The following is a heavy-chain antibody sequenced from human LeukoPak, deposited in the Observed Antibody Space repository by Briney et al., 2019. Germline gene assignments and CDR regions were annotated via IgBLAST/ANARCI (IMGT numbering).Heavy chain of an antibody. CDR2: IYYSGST. D-gene: IGHD6-13*01. CDR1: GGSISSYY. J-gene: IGHJ4*02. V-gene: IGHV4-59*01. Sequence: KPSETLSLTCTVSGGSISSYYWSWIRQPPGKGLEWIGYIYYSGSTNYNPSLKSRVTISVDTSKNQFSLKLSSVTAADTAVYYCARVFIPSIAAAGTFDYWGQGTLVTVSS. CDR3: ARVFIPSIAAAGTFDY.